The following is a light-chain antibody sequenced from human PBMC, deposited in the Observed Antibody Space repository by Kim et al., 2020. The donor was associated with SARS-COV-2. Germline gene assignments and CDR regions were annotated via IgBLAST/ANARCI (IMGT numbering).Light chain of an antibody. Sequence: EIVLTQSPGTLSLSPGERATLSCRASQTVISNYLAWYQQKPGQAPRLVIYGASSRATGIPDRFSGSGSRTDFTLTISRLEPEDFALYYCQQYGSSSLTFGGGTKVESK. J-gene: IGKJ4*01. CDR1: QTVISNY. V-gene: IGKV3-20*01. CDR3: QQYGSSSLT. CDR2: GAS.